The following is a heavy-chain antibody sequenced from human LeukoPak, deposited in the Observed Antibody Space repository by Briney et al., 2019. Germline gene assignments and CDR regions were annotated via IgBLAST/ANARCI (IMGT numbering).Heavy chain of an antibody. Sequence: GGSLRLSCAASGFTFSSYWMHWVRQAPGKGLVWVSRINSDGSSTSYADSVKGRFTISRDNSKNTLYLQMNSLRAEDTAVYYCAKSHGYSSGWEDFDYWGQGTLVTVSS. CDR3: AKSHGYSSGWEDFDY. D-gene: IGHD6-19*01. CDR1: GFTFSSYW. V-gene: IGHV3-74*01. J-gene: IGHJ4*02. CDR2: INSDGSST.